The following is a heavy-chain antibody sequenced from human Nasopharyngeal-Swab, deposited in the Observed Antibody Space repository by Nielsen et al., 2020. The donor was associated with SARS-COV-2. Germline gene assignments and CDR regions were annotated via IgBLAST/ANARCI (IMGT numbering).Heavy chain of an antibody. CDR2: INPNSGVT. CDR1: GCTFTGYY. D-gene: IGHD5-24*01. V-gene: IGHV1-2*02. Sequence: ASVKVSCKASGCTFTGYYIHWVRQAPGQGLEWMGWINPNSGVTNYAQKFQGRVTMTRDTSIRTVYMELSRLTSDDTAVYYCTRAEMTTIGVHNWGQGTLVTVSS. J-gene: IGHJ4*02. CDR3: TRAEMTTIGVHN.